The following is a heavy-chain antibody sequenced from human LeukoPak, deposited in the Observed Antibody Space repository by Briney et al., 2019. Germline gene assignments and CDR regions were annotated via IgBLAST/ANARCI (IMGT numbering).Heavy chain of an antibody. Sequence: GGSLRLSCAVSGITLSNYGMSWVRQAPGKGLEWVAGISGSGGGTNYADSVKGRFTISRDNARNTLYLQMSSLRVEDTAAYFCAKRGVVIRVILVGFHKEAYYFDSWGQGALVTVSS. CDR1: GITLSNYG. J-gene: IGHJ4*02. D-gene: IGHD3-22*01. V-gene: IGHV3-23*01. CDR3: AKRGVVIRVILVGFHKEAYYFDS. CDR2: ISGSGGGT.